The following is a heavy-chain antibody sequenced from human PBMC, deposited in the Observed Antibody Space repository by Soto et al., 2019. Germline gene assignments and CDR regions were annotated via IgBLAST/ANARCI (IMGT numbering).Heavy chain of an antibody. CDR1: GYTFTSYD. J-gene: IGHJ4*02. V-gene: IGHV1-8*01. Sequence: QVQLVQSGAEVKKPGASVKVSCKASGYTFTSYDINWVRQATGQGLEWMGWMNPNSGNTGYAQKFQGRVTMTRNTSISTAYMELSSLRSEDTAVYYCARVEGSLRFLEWFPDYWGQGTLVTVSS. CDR3: ARVEGSLRFLEWFPDY. D-gene: IGHD3-3*01. CDR2: MNPNSGNT.